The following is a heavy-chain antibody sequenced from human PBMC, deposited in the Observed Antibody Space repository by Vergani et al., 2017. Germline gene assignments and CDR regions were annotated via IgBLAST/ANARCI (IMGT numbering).Heavy chain of an antibody. J-gene: IGHJ4*02. V-gene: IGHV3-30*02. D-gene: IGHD3-3*01. Sequence: QVQLVESGGGVVQPGGSLRLSCIASGFTFRIYGMHWVRQAPGKGLEWVAFIRIDGSEQYYADSVKGRFTVSRDNSKYTLYLQIHSLRPEDTALYYCARDEKRGYYASDLPYWGQGTLVTVSS. CDR2: IRIDGSEQ. CDR3: ARDEKRGYYASDLPY. CDR1: GFTFRIYG.